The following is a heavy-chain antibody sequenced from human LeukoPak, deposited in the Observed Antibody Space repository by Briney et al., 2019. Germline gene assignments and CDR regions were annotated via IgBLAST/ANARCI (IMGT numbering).Heavy chain of an antibody. Sequence: PSETLSLTCTVSDGSISSSSYYWGWIRQPPGKGLEWIGSIYYSGITYYTSSLKSRVTISVDTSKNQFSLKLSSVTAPDTAVYYCARLIAATGAYYWGQGTLVTVSS. V-gene: IGHV4-39*01. J-gene: IGHJ4*02. CDR1: DGSISSSSYY. CDR3: ARLIAATGAYY. D-gene: IGHD6-13*01. CDR2: IYYSGIT.